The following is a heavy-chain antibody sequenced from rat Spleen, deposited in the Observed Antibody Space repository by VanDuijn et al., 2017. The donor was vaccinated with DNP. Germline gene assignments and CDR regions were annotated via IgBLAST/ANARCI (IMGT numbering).Heavy chain of an antibody. CDR2: ITSGTGTT. V-gene: IGHV5-31*01. CDR1: GFTFNYYW. Sequence: EVQLVESGGGLVQPGRSLKVSCVASGFTFNYYWMAWIRQVPGKGLEWIASITSGTGTTSYADAVKGRFMISRDDTKNTLQLQMNNLRSEDTATYYCARDAGGPFDYWGQGVMVTVSS. J-gene: IGHJ2*01. D-gene: IGHD1-11*01. CDR3: ARDAGGPFDY.